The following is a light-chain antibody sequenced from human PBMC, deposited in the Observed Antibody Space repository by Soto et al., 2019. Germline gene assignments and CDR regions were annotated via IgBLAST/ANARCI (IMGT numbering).Light chain of an antibody. J-gene: IGKJ1*01. CDR1: QSFGSN. V-gene: IGKV3-15*01. Sequence: EIVMTQSPATLSVSPWEGATLSCRASQSFGSNLAWYQQKPGQAPRLLIYGASTRATGIPARFSGSGSGTEFTLTISSLQSEDFAVYYCQQYNNWPPWTFGQGTKVEIK. CDR3: QQYNNWPPWT. CDR2: GAS.